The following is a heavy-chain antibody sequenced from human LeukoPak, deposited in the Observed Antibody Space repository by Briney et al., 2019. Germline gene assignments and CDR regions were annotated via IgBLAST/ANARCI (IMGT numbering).Heavy chain of an antibody. Sequence: PSETLSLTCAVYGGSFSGYYWSWIRQPPGKGLEWIGEINHSGSTNYNPSLKSRVTISVDTSKNQFSLKLSSVTAADTAVYYCARMIVVVKGDAFDIWGQGTMVTVSS. CDR1: GGSFSGYY. V-gene: IGHV4-34*01. CDR3: ARMIVVVKGDAFDI. D-gene: IGHD3-22*01. J-gene: IGHJ3*02. CDR2: INHSGST.